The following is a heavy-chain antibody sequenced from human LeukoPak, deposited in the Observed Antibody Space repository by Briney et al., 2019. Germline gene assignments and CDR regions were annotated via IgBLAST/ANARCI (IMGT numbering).Heavy chain of an antibody. CDR1: GGSLFSEY. V-gene: IGHV4-4*07. J-gene: IGHJ3*02. D-gene: IGHD3-22*01. CDR2: IYTSGST. Sequence: SETLSLTCTVSGGSLFSEYWSWIRQPAGMGLEWIGRIYTSGSTNYNPSLKSRVTMSVDTSKNQFSLKLSSVTAADTAVYYCARDYSGYYGDAFDIWGQGTMVTVSS. CDR3: ARDYSGYYGDAFDI.